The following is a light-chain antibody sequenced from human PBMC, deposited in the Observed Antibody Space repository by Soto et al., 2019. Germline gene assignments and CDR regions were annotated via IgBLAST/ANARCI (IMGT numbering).Light chain of an antibody. V-gene: IGKV3-15*01. J-gene: IGKJ1*01. CDR3: QQYKSWPRT. CDR2: GTS. CDR1: QSVGTS. Sequence: EIGMTQSPATLYVSPGERAALSCRASQSVGTSLARYQQIPGQAPRLLIYGTSSRATGIPARFSGSGSDTEFTLTISTLQSEDFAVYHCQQYKSWPRTFGQGTKVEIK.